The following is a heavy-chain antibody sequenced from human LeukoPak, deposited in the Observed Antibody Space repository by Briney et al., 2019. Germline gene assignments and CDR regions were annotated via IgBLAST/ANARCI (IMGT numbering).Heavy chain of an antibody. CDR3: ARAGYYRFDY. V-gene: IGHV3-74*01. CDR1: GFTFSSYW. D-gene: IGHD1-26*01. J-gene: IGHJ4*02. CDR2: INSDGSRT. Sequence: GGCLRLSWAASGFTFSSYWMHWVRQAPGKGLVWVSRINSDGSRTDYADSVKGRFTISRDNAKNTLYLQMNSLRAEDTAVYYCARAGYYRFDYWGQGTLVTVSS.